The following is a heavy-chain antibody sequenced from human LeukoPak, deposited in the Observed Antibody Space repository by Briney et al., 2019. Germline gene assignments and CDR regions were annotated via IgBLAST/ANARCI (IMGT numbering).Heavy chain of an antibody. J-gene: IGHJ4*02. CDR1: GFTFSSHA. CDR3: VRKVIVATNYFDL. CDR2: ISGSGDRT. Sequence: GGSLRLSCAASGFTFSSHAMSWVRQAPGKGLEWVSSISGSGDRTYYADSVKGRLTISRDNSKKTVYVQVNSLRADDTAVYYCVRKVIVATNYFDLWGQGTLVTVPS. V-gene: IGHV3-23*01. D-gene: IGHD2-15*01.